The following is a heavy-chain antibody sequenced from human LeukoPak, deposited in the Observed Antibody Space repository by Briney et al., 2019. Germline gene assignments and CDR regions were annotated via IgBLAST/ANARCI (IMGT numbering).Heavy chain of an antibody. CDR1: GYTFTSYD. CDR3: ARGRGRAYGSGKEYYFDY. V-gene: IGHV1-8*03. Sequence: ASVKVSCKASGYTFTSYDINWVRQATGQGLEWMGWMNPNSGNTGYARKFQGRVTITRNTSISTAYMELSSLRSEDTAVYYCARGRGRAYGSGKEYYFDYWGQGTLVTVSS. CDR2: MNPNSGNT. J-gene: IGHJ4*02. D-gene: IGHD3-10*01.